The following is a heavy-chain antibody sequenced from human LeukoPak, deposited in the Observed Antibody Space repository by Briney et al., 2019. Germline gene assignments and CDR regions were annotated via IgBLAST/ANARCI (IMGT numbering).Heavy chain of an antibody. CDR2: IYYSGST. J-gene: IGHJ4*02. V-gene: IGHV4-39*01. D-gene: IGHD3-22*01. CDR3: ARQGYYVRATGNDY. Sequence: SETLSLTCTVSGGSISSSSYYWGWIRQPPGKGLEWIGSIYYSGSTYYNPSLKSRVTISVDTSKNQFSLKLSSVTAADTAVYYCARQGYYVRATGNDYWGQGTLVTVSS. CDR1: GGSISSSSYY.